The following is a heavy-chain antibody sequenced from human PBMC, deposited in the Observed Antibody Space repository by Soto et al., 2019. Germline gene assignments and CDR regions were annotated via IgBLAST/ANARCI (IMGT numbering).Heavy chain of an antibody. J-gene: IGHJ5*02. CDR3: ARDHRGYCSPSRCYGIDP. CDR1: GGSFSGYY. V-gene: IGHV4-34*01. D-gene: IGHD2-15*01. Sequence: PSETLSLTCAVYGGSFSGYYWSWIRQSPGKGLEWIGEINHSGSTNYNPSLKSRVTISVDTSKNQFSLELRSVTTADTAIYYCARDHRGYCSPSRCYGIDPWGQGILVTVSS. CDR2: INHSGST.